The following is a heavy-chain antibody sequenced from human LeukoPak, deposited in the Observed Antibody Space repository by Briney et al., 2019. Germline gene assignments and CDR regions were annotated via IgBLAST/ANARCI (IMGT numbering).Heavy chain of an antibody. Sequence: PGGSLRLSCAASGFTFSSYWMSWVRQAPGKGLEWVANIKQDGSEKYYVDSVKGRFTISRDNAKNSLYLQMNSLRAEDTAVYYCARAPNSGVGAIAWGYFDYWGQGTLVTVSS. V-gene: IGHV3-7*01. D-gene: IGHD1-26*01. J-gene: IGHJ4*02. CDR2: IKQDGSEK. CDR1: GFTFSSYW. CDR3: ARAPNSGVGAIAWGYFDY.